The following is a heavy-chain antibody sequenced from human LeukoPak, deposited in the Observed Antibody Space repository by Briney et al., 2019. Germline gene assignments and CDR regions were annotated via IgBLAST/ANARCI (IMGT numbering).Heavy chain of an antibody. Sequence: GGSLRLSCAASGFTVSSNYMSWVRQVPGKGLEWVSVIYSGGSTYYADSVKGRFTISRDNSKNTLYLQMNSLRAEDTAVYYCARGPTYCSSTSCRYYYYGMDVWGQGTTVTVSS. CDR1: GFTVSSNY. J-gene: IGHJ6*02. D-gene: IGHD2-2*01. CDR2: IYSGGST. V-gene: IGHV3-53*05. CDR3: ARGPTYCSSTSCRYYYYGMDV.